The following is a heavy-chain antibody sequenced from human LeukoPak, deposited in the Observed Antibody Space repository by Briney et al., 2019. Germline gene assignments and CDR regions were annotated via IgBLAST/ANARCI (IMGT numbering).Heavy chain of an antibody. D-gene: IGHD7-27*01. J-gene: IGHJ5*02. CDR1: GASVTDYY. Sequence: TSEALSLTCTVSGASVTDYYWSWIRQSPGKGLEWISYIHHSGNSDYNPSLRSRVTTSLDTSKNQFSLNLISVTAADTAVYYCTRGHWGLQSWSQGTLVTVSS. CDR3: TRGHWGLQS. CDR2: IHHSGNS. V-gene: IGHV4-59*02.